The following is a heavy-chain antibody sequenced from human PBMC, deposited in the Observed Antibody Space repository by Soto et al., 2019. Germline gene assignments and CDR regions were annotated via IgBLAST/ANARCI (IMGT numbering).Heavy chain of an antibody. CDR1: GFTFSSYW. CDR2: IKQDGSEK. D-gene: IGHD2-15*01. Sequence: EVQLVESGGGLVQPGGSLRLSCAASGFTFSSYWMSWVRQAPGKGLEWVANIKQDGSEKYYVDSVKGRFTISRDNAKNSLYLQMNSLRAEDTAAYYCARVGVGVVVVAATPGWFDPWGQGTLVTVSS. CDR3: ARVGVGVVVVAATPGWFDP. J-gene: IGHJ5*02. V-gene: IGHV3-7*01.